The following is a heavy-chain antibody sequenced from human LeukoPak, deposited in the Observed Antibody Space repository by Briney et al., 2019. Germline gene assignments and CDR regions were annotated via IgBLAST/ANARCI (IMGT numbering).Heavy chain of an antibody. V-gene: IGHV4-38-2*01. Sequence: PSETLSLTCAVSGYSISSGYYWGWIRQPPGKGLEWIGSLYHSGSTYHNPSLKSRVTMSVDTSKNQFSLKLSSVTAADTAVYYCARGYCSSTSCYYPWGQGTLVTVSS. J-gene: IGHJ5*02. CDR2: LYHSGST. D-gene: IGHD2-2*01. CDR1: GYSISSGYY. CDR3: ARGYCSSTSCYYP.